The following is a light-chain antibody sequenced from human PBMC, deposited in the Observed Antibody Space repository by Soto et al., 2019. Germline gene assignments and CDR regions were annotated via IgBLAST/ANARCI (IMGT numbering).Light chain of an antibody. J-gene: IGKJ2*01. Sequence: EIVITQSPDFPAVSPGERAHIQLQSRQSVFYSSNNKNYLAWYQQKPGQPPKLLIYWASTRESGVPDRFSGSGSGTDFTLTISSLQAEDVAVYYCQQYYSTPTFGQGTKLEIK. CDR2: WAS. V-gene: IGKV4-1*01. CDR3: QQYYSTPT. CDR1: QSVFYSSNNKNY.